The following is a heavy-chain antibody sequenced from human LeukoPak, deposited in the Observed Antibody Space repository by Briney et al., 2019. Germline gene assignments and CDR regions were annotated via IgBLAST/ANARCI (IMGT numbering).Heavy chain of an antibody. CDR1: GNTFTSYY. J-gene: IGHJ5*02. D-gene: IGHD6-19*01. V-gene: IGHV1-46*01. CDR2: INPSGGST. Sequence: GASVKVSCKASGNTFTSYYMYWVRQAPGQGLEWMGIINPSGGSTSYAQKFQGRVTMTRDMSTSTVYMELSSLRSEDTAVYYCARGQGYSSGWYARWWFDPWGQGTLVTVSS. CDR3: ARGQGYSSGWYARWWFDP.